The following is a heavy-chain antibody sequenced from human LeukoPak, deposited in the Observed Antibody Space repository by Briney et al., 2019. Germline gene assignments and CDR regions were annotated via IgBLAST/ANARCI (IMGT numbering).Heavy chain of an antibody. Sequence: ESLNISCKGSGYIFTIYWISRVRQMPGKGLEWMGRIDPSDSYTNYSPSFQGHVTISADKSISTAYLQWSSLKASDTAMYYCARQDGGRPDVKDYWGQGTLVTVSS. CDR3: ARQDGGRPDVKDY. J-gene: IGHJ4*02. CDR2: IDPSDSYT. V-gene: IGHV5-10-1*01. D-gene: IGHD2-15*01. CDR1: GYIFTIYW.